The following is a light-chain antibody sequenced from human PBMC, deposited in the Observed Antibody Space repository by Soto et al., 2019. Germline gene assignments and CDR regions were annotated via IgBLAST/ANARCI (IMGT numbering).Light chain of an antibody. CDR1: SEHSSYA. J-gene: IGLJ1*01. CDR3: QTWGTGIHYV. CDR2: LNSDGSH. V-gene: IGLV4-69*01. Sequence: QSVLTQSPSASAALGASVKLTCTLSSEHSSYAIAWHQQQPEKGPRYLMKLNSDGSHSKGDGIPDRFSGSSSGAERYLTIASLQSEDEADYYCQTWGTGIHYVVGTGTKLTVL.